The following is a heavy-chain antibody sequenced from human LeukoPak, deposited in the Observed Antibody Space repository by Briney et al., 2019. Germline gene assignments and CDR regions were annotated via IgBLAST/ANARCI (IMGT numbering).Heavy chain of an antibody. V-gene: IGHV3-33*06. Sequence: GGSLRLSCAASGFTFSSYGMHWVRQAPGKGLEWVAIIWYDGTNKYYADSVKGRFTISRDNSKNTLYLQMNSLRAEDTAVYYCVKDATMVTSWSLGFWGQGTLVTVSS. CDR2: IWYDGTNK. CDR1: GFTFSSYG. CDR3: VKDATMVTSWSLGF. J-gene: IGHJ4*02. D-gene: IGHD3-10*01.